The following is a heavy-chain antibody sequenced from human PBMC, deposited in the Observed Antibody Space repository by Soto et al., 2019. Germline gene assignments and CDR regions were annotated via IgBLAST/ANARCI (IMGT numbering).Heavy chain of an antibody. CDR2: ISSSGSTI. CDR1: GFTFSSYE. CDR3: ERVDHVLRFLEWLADY. J-gene: IGHJ4*02. D-gene: IGHD3-3*01. V-gene: IGHV3-48*03. Sequence: PGGSLRLSCAASGFTFSSYEMNWVRQAPGKGLEWVSYISSSGSTIYYADSVKGRFTISRDNAKNSLYLQMNSLRAEETAVYYCERVDHVLRFLEWLADYWGQGTLVTVSS.